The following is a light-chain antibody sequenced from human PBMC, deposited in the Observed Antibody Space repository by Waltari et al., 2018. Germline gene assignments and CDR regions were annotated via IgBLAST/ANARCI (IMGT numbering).Light chain of an antibody. V-gene: IGLV1-44*01. CDR3: AAWDDSLSSWV. CDR2: RNN. CDR1: RPNHGLNT. Sequence: QSMLPQPPSASGTPGQRVPIPCSGRRPNHGLNTQHWYQQLPGTAPKLLIYRNNQRPSGVPDRFSGSKSGTSASLAISGLQSEDEADYYCAAWDDSLSSWVFGGGTKLTVL. J-gene: IGLJ3*02.